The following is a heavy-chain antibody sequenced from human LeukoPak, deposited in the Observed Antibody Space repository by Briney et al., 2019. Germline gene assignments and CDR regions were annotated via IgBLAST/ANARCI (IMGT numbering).Heavy chain of an antibody. CDR3: AGIMVRGPGGDY. J-gene: IGHJ4*02. Sequence: SETLSLTCAVYGGSFSGYYWNWIRQPPGKGLEWIGEINHSGSTNYNPSLKSRVTISVDTSKNQFSLKLSSVTAADTAVYYCAGIMVRGPGGDYWGQGTLVTVSS. CDR1: GGSFSGYY. D-gene: IGHD3-10*01. CDR2: INHSGST. V-gene: IGHV4-34*01.